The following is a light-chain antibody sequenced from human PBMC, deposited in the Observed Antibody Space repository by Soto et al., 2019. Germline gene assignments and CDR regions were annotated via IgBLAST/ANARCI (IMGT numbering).Light chain of an antibody. CDR2: GDT. CDR1: SSNIGAAYY. Sequence: QLVLTQPPSVSGAPGQRVTISCTGNSSNIGAAYYIHWYQQLPGTAPKLLIYGDTNRPSGVPDRFSVSKSGTSASLAITGLQAEDEADYYCQSYDRGLKLFGGGTKLTVL. CDR3: QSYDRGLKL. V-gene: IGLV1-40*01. J-gene: IGLJ2*01.